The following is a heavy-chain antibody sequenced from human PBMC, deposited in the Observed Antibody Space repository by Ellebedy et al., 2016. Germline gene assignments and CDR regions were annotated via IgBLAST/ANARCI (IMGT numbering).Heavy chain of an antibody. CDR1: GGSVDTYY. Sequence: SETLSLTXTVSGGSVDTYYWTWIRQSPGKGLEWIGHVFYGGSTKYNPSLRSRVTISLDTSKNRFSLKVTSVSAADTAVYYCARDVSLYSSSPSFDFWGQGTLVTVSS. J-gene: IGHJ4*02. D-gene: IGHD6-6*01. CDR3: ARDVSLYSSSPSFDF. CDR2: VFYGGST. V-gene: IGHV4-59*02.